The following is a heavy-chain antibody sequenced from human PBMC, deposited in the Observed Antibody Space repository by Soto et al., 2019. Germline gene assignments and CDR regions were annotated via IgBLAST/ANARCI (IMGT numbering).Heavy chain of an antibody. CDR1: GFTFSGSA. V-gene: IGHV3-73*01. Sequence: GGSLRLSCAASGFTFSGSAMHWVRQASGKGLEWVGRIRSKGNNYATAYGASLRGRFTISRDDSKDTTYLQMNSLNTEDTAVYYCSRQASDFWSGKPQYYMDVWGKGTTVTVSS. CDR3: SRQASDFWSGKPQYYMDV. D-gene: IGHD3-3*01. CDR2: IRSKGNNYAT. J-gene: IGHJ6*03.